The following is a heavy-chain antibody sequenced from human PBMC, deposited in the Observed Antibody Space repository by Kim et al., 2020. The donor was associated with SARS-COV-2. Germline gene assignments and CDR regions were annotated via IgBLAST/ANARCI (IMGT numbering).Heavy chain of an antibody. Sequence: SETLSLTCSVSGGSISGYYWSWIRQPPGKGLEWIGYIFYSGSTNYNPSLKTRVTFPVDTSKNHLSLSLTSSTAADTALYYCARHIGRTIPLAAAGTVDY. D-gene: IGHD6-13*01. CDR2: IFYSGST. CDR1: GGSISGYY. J-gene: IGHJ4*01. V-gene: IGHV4-59*08. CDR3: ARHIGRTIPLAAAGTVDY.